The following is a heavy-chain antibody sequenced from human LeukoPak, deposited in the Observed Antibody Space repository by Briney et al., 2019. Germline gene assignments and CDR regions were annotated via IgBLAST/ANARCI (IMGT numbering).Heavy chain of an antibody. CDR2: ISSSSSYI. J-gene: IGHJ4*02. CDR3: ARGDYGSGSYYNVDY. CDR1: GFTFSSYS. D-gene: IGHD3-10*01. V-gene: IGHV3-21*01. Sequence: PGGSLRLSCAASGFTFSSYSMNWVRQAPGKGLEWVSSISSSSSYIYYADSVKGRFTISRDNSKNTLYLQMNSLRAEDTAVYYCARGDYGSGSYYNVDYWGQGTLVTVSS.